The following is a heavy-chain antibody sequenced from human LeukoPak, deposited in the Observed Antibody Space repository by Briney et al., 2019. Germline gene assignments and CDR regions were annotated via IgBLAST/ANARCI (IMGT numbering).Heavy chain of an antibody. Sequence: PSETLSLTCAVYGGSFSGYYWSWIRQPPGKGLEWIGEINHSGSTNYNPSLKSRVTISVDTCKNQCSLKLSSVTAADTAVYYCARVECSGGSCYSIDYWGQGTLVTVSS. V-gene: IGHV4-34*01. CDR3: ARVECSGGSCYSIDY. D-gene: IGHD2-15*01. CDR1: GGSFSGYY. J-gene: IGHJ4*02. CDR2: INHSGST.